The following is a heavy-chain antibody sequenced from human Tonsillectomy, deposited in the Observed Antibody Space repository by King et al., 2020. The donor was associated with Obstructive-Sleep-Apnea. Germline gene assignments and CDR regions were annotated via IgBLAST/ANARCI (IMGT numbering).Heavy chain of an antibody. D-gene: IGHD3-22*01. J-gene: IGHJ4*02. V-gene: IGHV1-3*01. Sequence: QLVQSGAEVKKPGASVKVSCKASGYTSTSYAMHWVRQAPGQRLEWMGWINAGNGSTKYSQKFKGRVTIIRDTSASTAYMELSSLRSEDTAVYYCASWVGVTIEWGQGSLVTVSS. CDR2: INAGNGST. CDR3: ASWVGVTIE. CDR1: GYTSTSYA.